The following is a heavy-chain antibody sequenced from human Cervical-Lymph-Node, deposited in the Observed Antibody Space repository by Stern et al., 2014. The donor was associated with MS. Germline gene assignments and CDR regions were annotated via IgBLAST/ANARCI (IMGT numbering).Heavy chain of an antibody. V-gene: IGHV1-8*01. CDR1: GYTFTSYD. D-gene: IGHD3-3*01. CDR3: ARGHDPYYDFWSGYYGHWFDP. Sequence: VQLVESGAEVKKPGASVKVSCKASGYTFTSYDINWVRQATGQGLEWMGWMNPNSGKTGYAQKFQGRVTMTRNTSISTAYMELSSLRSEDTAVYYCARGHDPYYDFWSGYYGHWFDPWGQGTLVTVSS. CDR2: MNPNSGKT. J-gene: IGHJ5*02.